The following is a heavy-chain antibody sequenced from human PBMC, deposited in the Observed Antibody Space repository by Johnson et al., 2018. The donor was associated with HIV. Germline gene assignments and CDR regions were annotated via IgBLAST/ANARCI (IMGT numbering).Heavy chain of an antibody. J-gene: IGHJ3*02. D-gene: IGHD5-18*01. CDR1: GFSFSDHY. CDR2: ISSSGSTI. Sequence: QVQLVESGGGVVRPGGSLRLSCAASGFSFSDHYMSWIRQAPGKGLEWVSYISSSGSTIYYADSVKGRFTVSRDNAKNSLYLQMNSLRAEDTAMYYCARGMWIPESDAIDIWGQGTMVTVSS. V-gene: IGHV3-11*04. CDR3: ARGMWIPESDAIDI.